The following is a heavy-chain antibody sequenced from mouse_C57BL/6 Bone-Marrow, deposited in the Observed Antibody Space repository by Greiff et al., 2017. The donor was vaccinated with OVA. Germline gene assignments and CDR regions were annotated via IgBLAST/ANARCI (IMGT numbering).Heavy chain of an antibody. CDR3: ARRGGTTVVAPYAMDY. J-gene: IGHJ4*01. Sequence: EVKLVESGPELVKPGASVKISCKASGYSFTDYNMNWVKQSNGKSLEWIGVINPNYGTTSYNQKFKGKATLTVDQSSSTAYMQLNSLTSEDSAVYYCARRGGTTVVAPYAMDYWGQGTSVTVSS. D-gene: IGHD1-1*01. CDR2: INPNYGTT. V-gene: IGHV1-39*01. CDR1: GYSFTDYN.